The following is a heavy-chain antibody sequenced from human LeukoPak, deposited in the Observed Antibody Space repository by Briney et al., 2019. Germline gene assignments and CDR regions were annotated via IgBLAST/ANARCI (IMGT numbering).Heavy chain of an antibody. V-gene: IGHV4-4*07. D-gene: IGHD3-10*01. CDR2: IYASGIT. CDR3: ARDFHITPVRGTIIGGFDY. CDR1: GGSISSYY. J-gene: IGHJ4*02. Sequence: SETLSLTCTVSGGSISSYYWSWIRQPAGKGLEWIGRIYASGITNYNPSLKSRVTMSVDTSKNQFSLKLRSVTAADTAVYYCARDFHITPVRGTIIGGFDYWGQGTLVTVSS.